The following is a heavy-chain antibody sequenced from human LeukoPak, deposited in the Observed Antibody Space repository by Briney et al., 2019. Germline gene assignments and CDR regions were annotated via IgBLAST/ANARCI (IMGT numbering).Heavy chain of an antibody. D-gene: IGHD5-12*01. CDR1: GFTVSSNY. J-gene: IGHJ4*02. CDR3: APLVVDGNMHLDY. Sequence: GGSLRLSCAASGFTVSSNYMTWVRQAPGKGLEWVSVIYGGDSTYYADSVKGRFTISRDNSKNTLYLEMNSLRAEDTAVYYCAPLVVDGNMHLDYWGQGTLVSVSS. V-gene: IGHV3-53*01. CDR2: IYGGDST.